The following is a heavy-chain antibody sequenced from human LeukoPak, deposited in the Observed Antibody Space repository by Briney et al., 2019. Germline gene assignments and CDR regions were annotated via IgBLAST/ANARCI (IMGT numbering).Heavy chain of an antibody. Sequence: PGGSLRLSCAASGFTFSSYAMSWVRQAPGKGLEWVSAISGSGGSTYYADSVKGRFTISRDNSKNTLYLQMNSLRAEDTALYYCAKDRGARYSSSWYNWFDPWGQGTLVTVSS. CDR1: GFTFSSYA. D-gene: IGHD6-13*01. CDR3: AKDRGARYSSSWYNWFDP. J-gene: IGHJ5*02. CDR2: ISGSGGST. V-gene: IGHV3-23*01.